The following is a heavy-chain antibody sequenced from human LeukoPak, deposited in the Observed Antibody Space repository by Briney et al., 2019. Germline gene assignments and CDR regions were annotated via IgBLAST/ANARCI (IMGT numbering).Heavy chain of an antibody. J-gene: IGHJ6*02. D-gene: IGHD3-10*01. V-gene: IGHV3-64*01. CDR3: ARDEAYYYGSGSYYKGNLYYYGMDV. Sequence: GGSLRLSCAASRFTFSSYAMHWVRQAPGKGLEYVSAISSNGGSTYYANSVKGRFTISRDNSKNTLYLQMGSLRAEDMAVYYCARDEAYYYGSGSYYKGNLYYYGMDVWGQGTTVTVSS. CDR2: ISSNGGST. CDR1: RFTFSSYA.